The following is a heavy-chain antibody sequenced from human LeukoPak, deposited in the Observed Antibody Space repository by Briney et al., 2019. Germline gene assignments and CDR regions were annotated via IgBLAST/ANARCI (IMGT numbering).Heavy chain of an antibody. V-gene: IGHV3-9*01. CDR2: ISWNSGSI. Sequence: PGGSLRLSCAASGFTFDDYAMHWVRQAPGKGLEWVSGISWNSGSIGYADSVKGRFTISRDNAKNSLYLQMNSLRAEDTALYYCAKDIRGVGMWGQGTLVTVSS. CDR1: GFTFDDYA. J-gene: IGHJ4*02. D-gene: IGHD3-10*01. CDR3: AKDIRGVGM.